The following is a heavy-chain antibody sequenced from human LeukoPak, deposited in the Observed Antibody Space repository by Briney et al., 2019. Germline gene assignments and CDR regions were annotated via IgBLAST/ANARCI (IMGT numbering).Heavy chain of an antibody. CDR3: ARTSVAAAISPYYFDY. V-gene: IGHV3-48*03. CDR2: ISSSGSTI. D-gene: IGHD2-2*02. CDR1: GSTFSSYE. J-gene: IGHJ4*02. Sequence: GGSLRLSCAASGSTFSSYEMNWVRQAPGKGLEWVSYISSSGSTIYYADSVKGRFTISRDNSKNTLYLQMASLRAEDTAVYYCARTSVAAAISPYYFDYWGQGTLVTVSS.